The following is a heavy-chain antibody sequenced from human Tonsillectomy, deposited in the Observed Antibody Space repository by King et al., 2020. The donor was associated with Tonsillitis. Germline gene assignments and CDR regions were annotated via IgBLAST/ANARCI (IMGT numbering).Heavy chain of an antibody. CDR2: ISSSSDTI. D-gene: IGHD1-26*01. J-gene: IGHJ4*02. CDR1: GFTFSASY. Sequence: VQLVESGGGLVKPGESLRLSCAASGFTFSASYMSRIRQAPGKGLEWGSYISSSSDTIHYADSVRGRFTVSRDNMKDSVYLQMNGLRAEDAALYYCVKDLGGSGSSWGQGILVTVSS. V-gene: IGHV3-11*01. CDR3: VKDLGGSGSS.